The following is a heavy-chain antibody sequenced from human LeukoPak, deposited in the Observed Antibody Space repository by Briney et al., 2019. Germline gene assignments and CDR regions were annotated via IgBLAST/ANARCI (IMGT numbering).Heavy chain of an antibody. CDR3: AQHLAAAGYLDAYFDY. Sequence: SETLSLTCTVSGYSISSGYYWGWIRQPPGKGLEWIGSIYHSGSTYYNPSLKSRVTISVDTSKNQFSLKLSSVTAADTAVYYCAQHLAAAGYLDAYFDYWGQGTLVTVSS. J-gene: IGHJ4*02. CDR1: GYSISSGYY. V-gene: IGHV4-38-2*02. D-gene: IGHD6-13*01. CDR2: IYHSGST.